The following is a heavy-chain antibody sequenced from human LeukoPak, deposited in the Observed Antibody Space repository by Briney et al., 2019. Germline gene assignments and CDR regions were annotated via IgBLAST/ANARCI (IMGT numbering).Heavy chain of an antibody. Sequence: PGGSLRLSCAASGFTFRSYSLNWVRQAPGKGLEWVSSISSSGSYIYYADSVKGRFTISRDNAKNSLYLQMNSLRAEDTAVYYCAKGRFLEWLFGDYWGQGTLVTVSS. J-gene: IGHJ4*02. CDR1: GFTFRSYS. CDR3: AKGRFLEWLFGDY. CDR2: ISSSGSYI. D-gene: IGHD3-3*01. V-gene: IGHV3-21*04.